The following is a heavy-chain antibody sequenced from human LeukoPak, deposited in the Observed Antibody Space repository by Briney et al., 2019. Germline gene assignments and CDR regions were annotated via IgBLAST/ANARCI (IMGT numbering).Heavy chain of an antibody. Sequence: GASVKVSCKTSGYTFTGHFMNWVRQAPEQGLEWMGWIKPKSGATAHAQKFQGRVTMTRDTAINTAYLEVSGLTPDDTAVYHCARVREWEEISGAIPDYFDYWGQGTLITVSS. D-gene: IGHD3-3*01. J-gene: IGHJ4*02. CDR1: GYTFTGHF. CDR2: IKPKSGAT. V-gene: IGHV1-2*02. CDR3: ARVREWEEISGAIPDYFDY.